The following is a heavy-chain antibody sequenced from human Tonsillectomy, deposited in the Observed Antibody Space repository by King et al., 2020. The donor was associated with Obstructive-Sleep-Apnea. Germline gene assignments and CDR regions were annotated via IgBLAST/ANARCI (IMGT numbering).Heavy chain of an antibody. CDR2: INHSGSA. V-gene: IGHV4-34*01. CDR1: GGSFSGDY. D-gene: IGHD3-16*01. J-gene: IGHJ4*02. Sequence: VQLQQWGAGLLKPSETLSLTCAVYGGSFSGDYWNWIRQPPGKGREWIGEINHSGSANYNASLKSRVTISVDTSKNQFSLNLTSVTAADTAVYYCARRGSLGLGYWGQGTLVIVSS. CDR3: ARRGSLGLGY.